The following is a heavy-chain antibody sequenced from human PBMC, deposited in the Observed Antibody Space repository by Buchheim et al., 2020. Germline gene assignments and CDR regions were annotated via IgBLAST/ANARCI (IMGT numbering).Heavy chain of an antibody. CDR3: ASQEKYSGSYWYYYYYYMDV. V-gene: IGHV3-7*01. CDR1: GFTFSSYW. J-gene: IGHJ6*03. D-gene: IGHD1-26*01. CDR2: IKQDGSEK. Sequence: EVQLVESGGGLVQPGGSLRLSCAASGFTFSSYWMSWVRQAPGKGLEWVANIKQDGSEKYYVDSVKGRFTISRDNAKNSLYLQMNSLRAEDTAMYYCASQEKYSGSYWYYYYYYMDVWGKGTT.